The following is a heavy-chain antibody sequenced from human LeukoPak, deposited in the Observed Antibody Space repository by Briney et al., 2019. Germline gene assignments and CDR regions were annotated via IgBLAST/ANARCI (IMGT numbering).Heavy chain of an antibody. CDR3: SGSYYPRRWFYFDY. J-gene: IGHJ4*02. CDR1: GGSISSGSYY. Sequence: PSETLSLTCTVSGGSISSGSYYWSWIRQPAGKGLEWIGRIYTSGSTNYNPSLKSRVTISVDTSKNQFSLKLSSVTAADTAVYYCSGSYYPRRWFYFDYWGQGTLVTVSS. V-gene: IGHV4-61*02. D-gene: IGHD3-10*01. CDR2: IYTSGST.